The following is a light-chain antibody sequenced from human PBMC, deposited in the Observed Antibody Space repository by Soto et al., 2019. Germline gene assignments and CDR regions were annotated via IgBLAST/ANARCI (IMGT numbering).Light chain of an antibody. Sequence: EIVMTQSPATLSVSPGERATLSCRASQSVSSNLDWYQQKPGQAPRLLIYGAYTRATGIPARFSGSGSGTEFTLTISSLQSEDFAVYYCQQYNNGPPWTFGHGTKVEIK. J-gene: IGKJ1*01. CDR1: QSVSSN. V-gene: IGKV3-15*01. CDR3: QQYNNGPPWT. CDR2: GAY.